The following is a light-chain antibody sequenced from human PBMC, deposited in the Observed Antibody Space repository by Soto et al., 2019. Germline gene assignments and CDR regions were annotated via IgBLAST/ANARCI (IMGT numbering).Light chain of an antibody. J-gene: IGLJ1*01. Sequence: QSLLTQPPSASGTPGQRVSISCSGRASDIGTNTVNWYQQFPGTAPKLLLHSNDQRPSGVPDRFSGSKSGTSASLAISGLQSEDEADYYCVAWDGSLNGYVFGTGTKVTVL. CDR3: VAWDGSLNGYV. CDR2: SND. V-gene: IGLV1-44*01. CDR1: ASDIGTNT.